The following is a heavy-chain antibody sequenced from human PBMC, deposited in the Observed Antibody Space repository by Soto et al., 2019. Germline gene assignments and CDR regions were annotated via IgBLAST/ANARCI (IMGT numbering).Heavy chain of an antibody. CDR1: GGSISSYY. CDR3: ARGSSLCWECFHH. V-gene: IGHV4-59*01. D-gene: IGHD2-2*01. J-gene: IGHJ1*01. CDR2: VYNSGST. Sequence: QVQLQESGPGLVKPSETLSLTCNVSGGSISSYYWSWIRQPPGKGLEYIGHVYNSGSTIHSPSLKSRATISVDTSKNQFSLKLTSVTAADTAVYYCARGSSLCWECFHHWGQGILITVSS.